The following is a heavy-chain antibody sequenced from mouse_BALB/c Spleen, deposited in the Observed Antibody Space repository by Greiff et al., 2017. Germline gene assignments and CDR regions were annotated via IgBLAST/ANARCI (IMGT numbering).Heavy chain of an antibody. CDR3: ARLEGNYVGAMDY. Sequence: EVKLMESGGGLVKPGGSLKLSCAASGFTFSSYTMSWVRQTPEKRLEWVATISSGGGNTYYPDSVKGRFTISRDNAKNNLYLQMSSLRSEDTALYYCARLEGNYVGAMDYGGQGTSVTVSS. V-gene: IGHV5-9*03. D-gene: IGHD2-1*01. J-gene: IGHJ4*01. CDR2: ISSGGGNT. CDR1: GFTFSSYT.